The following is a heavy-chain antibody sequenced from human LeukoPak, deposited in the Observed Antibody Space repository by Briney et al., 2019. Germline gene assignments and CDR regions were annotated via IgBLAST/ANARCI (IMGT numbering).Heavy chain of an antibody. CDR2: IRSYSSYI. D-gene: IGHD2-21*01. V-gene: IGHV3-21*01. CDR3: ARYSEVYYYVDV. J-gene: IGHJ6*03. CDR1: GFTFDTYN. Sequence: GGSLRLSCAASGFTFDTYNFNWVRQAPGKGLEWVASIRSYSSYIHCADSVKGRFTISRDDAKKSLDLQMNSLRAEDTAVYFCARYSEVYYYVDVWGAGTTVIVSS.